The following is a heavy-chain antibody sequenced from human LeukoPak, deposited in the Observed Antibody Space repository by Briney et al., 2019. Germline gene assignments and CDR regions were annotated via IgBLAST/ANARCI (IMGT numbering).Heavy chain of an antibody. V-gene: IGHV3-13*01. CDR1: GFTLGSHD. J-gene: IGHJ4*02. CDR2: ASSGFHA. Sequence: PGGSLRLSCTASGFTLGSHDMHWVRQIPRQGLEWVAAASSGFHAFFADSVQGRFTVSREDARNSLYLQMNSPRAGDTAVYYCVRGAWGYHCTYFDYWGQGTLVAVSS. D-gene: IGHD5-18*01. CDR3: VRGAWGYHCTYFDY.